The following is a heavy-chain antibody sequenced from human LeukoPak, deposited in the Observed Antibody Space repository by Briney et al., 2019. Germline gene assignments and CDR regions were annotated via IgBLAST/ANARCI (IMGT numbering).Heavy chain of an antibody. CDR1: GFTFSSYS. V-gene: IGHV3-21*01. CDR2: ISSSSSYI. Sequence: PGGSLRLSCAASGFTFSSYSMNWVRQAPGKGLEWVSSISSSSSYIYYADSVKGRFTISRDNAKNSLYLQMNSLRAEEAAVYYCARDQMRPNYDFWSGPWGRAYYFDYWGQGTLVTVSS. J-gene: IGHJ4*02. CDR3: ARDQMRPNYDFWSGPWGRAYYFDY. D-gene: IGHD3-3*01.